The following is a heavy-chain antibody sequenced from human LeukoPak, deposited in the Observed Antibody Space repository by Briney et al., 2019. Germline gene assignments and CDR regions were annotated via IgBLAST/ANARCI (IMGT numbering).Heavy chain of an antibody. CDR2: INAGNGNT. CDR1: GYTFTSYA. V-gene: IGHV1-3*01. Sequence: ASVKVSCKASGYTFTSYAMHWVRQAPGQRLEWMGWINAGNGNTKYSQKFQGRVTITRDTSASTVYMELSSLRSEDTAVYYCARGEVHYGDYPQSPDYWGQGTLVTVSS. D-gene: IGHD4-17*01. J-gene: IGHJ4*02. CDR3: ARGEVHYGDYPQSPDY.